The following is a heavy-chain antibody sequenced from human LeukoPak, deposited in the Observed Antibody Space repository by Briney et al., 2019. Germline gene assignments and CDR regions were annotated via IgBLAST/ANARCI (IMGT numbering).Heavy chain of an antibody. Sequence: KPGGSLRLSCAASGFTFSSYSMNWVRQAPGKGLEWVSSISSSSSYIYYADSVKGRFTVSRDNAKNSLYLQMNSLRAEDTAVYYCARRLPWFGESYYYYYMDVWGKGTTVTASS. CDR3: ARRLPWFGESYYYYYMDV. J-gene: IGHJ6*03. V-gene: IGHV3-21*01. CDR2: ISSSSSYI. CDR1: GFTFSSYS. D-gene: IGHD3-10*01.